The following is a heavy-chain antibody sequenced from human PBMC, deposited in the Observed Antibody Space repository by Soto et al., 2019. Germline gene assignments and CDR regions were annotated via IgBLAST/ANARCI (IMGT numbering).Heavy chain of an antibody. CDR2: ISCNSGDT. D-gene: IGHD1-26*01. CDR1: GYNFIGHY. Sequence: ASVKVSCKASGYNFIGHYIHWVRHVPGQGREWMGEISCNSGDTKYAQKFHGRVTLTRDTSISTVYMEFRNLRPDDTAIYYCGRGRNGELGIFHWGQGTQVTVS. V-gene: IGHV1-2*02. CDR3: GRGRNGELGIFH. J-gene: IGHJ4*02.